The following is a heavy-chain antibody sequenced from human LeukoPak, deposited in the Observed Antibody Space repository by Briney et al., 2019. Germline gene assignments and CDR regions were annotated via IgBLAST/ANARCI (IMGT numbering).Heavy chain of an antibody. V-gene: IGHV3-23*01. CDR2: ITEYGSNT. Sequence: PGGSLRLSCAVSGLTFSSNVMTWVRQAPAGKGLEWVSVITEYGSNTCYACAVKGLFTISSDNAMNSLYLQMNSLRAEDAAVYSCARDVHIKVDSWGQGALVTVSS. CDR1: GLTFSSNV. D-gene: IGHD2-21*01. J-gene: IGHJ4*02. CDR3: ARDVHIKVDS.